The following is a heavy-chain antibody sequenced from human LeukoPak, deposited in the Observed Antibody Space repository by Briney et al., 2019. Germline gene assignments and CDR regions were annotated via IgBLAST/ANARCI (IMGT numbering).Heavy chain of an antibody. CDR3: ARAHDYGDYVGLDY. CDR1: GFTFSSYS. D-gene: IGHD4-17*01. Sequence: PGGSLRLSCAASGFTFSSYSMNWVRQAPGKRLEWVSYISSGGSTIYYADSVKGRFTISRDNAKNSLYLQMNSLRAEDTAVYYCARAHDYGDYVGLDYWGQGTLVTVSS. J-gene: IGHJ4*02. V-gene: IGHV3-48*04. CDR2: ISSGGSTI.